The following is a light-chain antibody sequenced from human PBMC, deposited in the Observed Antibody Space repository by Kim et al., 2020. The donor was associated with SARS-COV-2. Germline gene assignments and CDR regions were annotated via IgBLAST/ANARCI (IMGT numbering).Light chain of an antibody. CDR2: GAS. CDR1: QSVKNN. J-gene: IGKJ4*01. CDR3: QQYNDWPLLT. V-gene: IGKV3-15*01. Sequence: EIVMTQSPATLSVSPGERVTLSCRASQSVKNNLAWYQQRPGQAPRLLIYGASTRATDISARFSGSGSGTEFTLTIRSLQSEDVAVYYCQQYNDWPLLTFGGGTKLEI.